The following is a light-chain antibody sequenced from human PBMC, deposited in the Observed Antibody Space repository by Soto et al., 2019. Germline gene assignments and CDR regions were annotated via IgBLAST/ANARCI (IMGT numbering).Light chain of an antibody. CDR2: SNN. V-gene: IGLV1-44*01. J-gene: IGLJ2*01. Sequence: QLVLTQPPSASGTPGQRVTISCSGSSSNTGINSVNWYQQLPGTAPKLLVYSNNQRPSGVPERFSGSKSGTSASLAIRGLQSEDEADYYCAAWDDSVNGLLFGGGTKLTVL. CDR3: AAWDDSVNGLL. CDR1: SSNTGINS.